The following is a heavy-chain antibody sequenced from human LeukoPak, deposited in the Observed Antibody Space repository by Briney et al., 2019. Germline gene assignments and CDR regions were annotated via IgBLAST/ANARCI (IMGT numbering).Heavy chain of an antibody. V-gene: IGHV1-69*06. D-gene: IGHD3-10*01. CDR1: GGTFSSYA. Sequence: ASVKVSCKASGGTFSSYAISWVRQAPGQGLEWMGGIIPIFGTANYAQKFQGRVTITADKSTSTAYMELSSLRSEDTAVYYCARNYGSGSYYNYDAFDIWGQGTMVTVSS. CDR2: IIPIFGTA. CDR3: ARNYGSGSYYNYDAFDI. J-gene: IGHJ3*02.